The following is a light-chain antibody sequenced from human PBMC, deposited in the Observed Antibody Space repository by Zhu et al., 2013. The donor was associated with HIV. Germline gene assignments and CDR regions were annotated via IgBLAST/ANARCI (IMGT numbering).Light chain of an antibody. V-gene: IGKV3-15*01. Sequence: EIVLTQSPGTLSLSPGEGATLSCRASQTIGRNLAWYQQRPGQSPRLLISSVSSRAAALPARFSGSGSGTEFALNISSLRSEDSGLYYCQQSDTWPQVTFGPGTKL. CDR3: QQSDTWPQVT. J-gene: IGKJ3*01. CDR2: SVS. CDR1: QTIGRN.